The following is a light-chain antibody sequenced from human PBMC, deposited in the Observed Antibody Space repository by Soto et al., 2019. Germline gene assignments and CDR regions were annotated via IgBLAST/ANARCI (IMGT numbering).Light chain of an antibody. CDR2: AND. V-gene: IGLV1-47*02. J-gene: IGLJ3*02. CDR1: SSDVGGYNY. Sequence: QSALTQPASVSGSPGQSITISCTGTSSDVGGYNYVYWFQQLPGTAPKLLIYANDQRPSGVPDRFSGSKSGTSASLAISGLRSEDEATYYCVVWDDGLGGSWVFAGGTQLTVL. CDR3: VVWDDGLGGSWV.